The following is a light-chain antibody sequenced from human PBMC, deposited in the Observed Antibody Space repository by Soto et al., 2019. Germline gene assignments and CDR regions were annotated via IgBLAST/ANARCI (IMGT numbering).Light chain of an antibody. V-gene: IGKV3-15*01. Sequence: EIVLTQSPATLSVSPGDKATLSCRASQSVSSNLAWYQHKPGQAPRLLIYDASTRATGIPARFSGSGSGADFTLTISSLQFEDFAVYYCQRYNNWPLEFSFGPGTRVDVK. CDR1: QSVSSN. CDR3: QRYNNWPLEFS. CDR2: DAS. J-gene: IGKJ3*01.